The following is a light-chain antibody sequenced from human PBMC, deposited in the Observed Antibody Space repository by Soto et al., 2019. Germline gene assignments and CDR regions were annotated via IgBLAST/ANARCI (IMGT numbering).Light chain of an antibody. CDR2: DAS. Sequence: EIVMTQSPATLSVSPVERATLSCRASQSVSSNLAWYQQKPGQAPRLLIYDASSGATGIPDRFSASGSGTDFTLTISRLEPEDFAVYYCQQYGSSPLLTFGGGTKVDIK. J-gene: IGKJ4*01. CDR1: QSVSSN. V-gene: IGKV3-20*01. CDR3: QQYGSSPLLT.